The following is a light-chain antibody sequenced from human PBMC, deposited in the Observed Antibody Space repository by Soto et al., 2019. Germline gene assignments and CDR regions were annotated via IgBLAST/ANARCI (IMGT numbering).Light chain of an antibody. CDR3: QQYNNWPRT. J-gene: IGKJ1*01. CDR1: QSVSSN. V-gene: IGKV3D-15*01. Sequence: EIVMTQSPATLSVSPGERATLSCRASQSVSSNLAWYQQKPGQAPRLLIYGVSSRATGIPDRFSGSWSGTEFTLTINSLQSEDFAVYYCQQYNNWPRTFGQGTKVDI. CDR2: GVS.